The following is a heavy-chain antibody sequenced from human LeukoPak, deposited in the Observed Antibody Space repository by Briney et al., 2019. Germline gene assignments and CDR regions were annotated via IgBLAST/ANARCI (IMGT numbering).Heavy chain of an antibody. D-gene: IGHD3-10*01. CDR1: GFTLSSYA. CDR3: AKAGPGSYPNTIGPYYYYYMHV. V-gene: IGHV3-23*01. J-gene: IGHJ6*03. CDR2: ISGSGGST. Sequence: PGGSLRLSCAASGFTLSSYAMSRVHQAPGKGLEWVSAISGSGGSTYYADSVKGRITISRDNSKNTLYLQMNSLRAEDTAVYYCAKAGPGSYPNTIGPYYYYYMHVWGKGTTVTVSS.